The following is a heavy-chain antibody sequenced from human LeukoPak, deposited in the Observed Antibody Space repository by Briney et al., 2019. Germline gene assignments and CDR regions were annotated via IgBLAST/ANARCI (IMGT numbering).Heavy chain of an antibody. CDR1: GYSFTDYY. J-gene: IGHJ5*02. CDR2: INTKSGRT. V-gene: IGHV1-2*02. Sequence: PSVKVSCKTSGYSFTDYYIHWVRQAPGQGLEWMGWINTKSGRTSSARKFQGRVTMTRDPSVTTVYMDLAWLTSDDTAIYFCARADFIDAGPYLIGPWGQGTLVTVSS. CDR3: ARADFIDAGPYLIGP. D-gene: IGHD3-3*01.